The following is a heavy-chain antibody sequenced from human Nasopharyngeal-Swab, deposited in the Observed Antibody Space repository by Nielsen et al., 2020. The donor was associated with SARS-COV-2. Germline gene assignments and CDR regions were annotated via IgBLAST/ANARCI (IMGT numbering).Heavy chain of an antibody. V-gene: IGHV1-46*01. CDR2: INTSGGST. J-gene: IGHJ4*02. Sequence: ASVKVSCKASGYTFTSYYMQWVRQAPGQGLEWMGIINTSGGSTSYAQKFQGRVTMTRDTSTSTVYMELSSLRSEDTAVYYCARGSRLSTVTTGDYFDYWGQGTLVTVSS. CDR1: GYTFTSYY. CDR3: ARGSRLSTVTTGDYFDY. D-gene: IGHD4-17*01.